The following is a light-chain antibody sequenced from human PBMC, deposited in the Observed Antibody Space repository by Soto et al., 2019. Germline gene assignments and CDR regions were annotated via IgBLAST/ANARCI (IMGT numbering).Light chain of an antibody. V-gene: IGLV2-14*04. CDR3: SSYTSSSTLCV. CDR2: DVS. Sequence: WYQQKPGKAPKLMIYDVSNRPSGVSNRFSGSKSGNTASLTISGLQAEDEADYYCSSYTSSSTLCVFGTGTKVTVL. J-gene: IGLJ1*01.